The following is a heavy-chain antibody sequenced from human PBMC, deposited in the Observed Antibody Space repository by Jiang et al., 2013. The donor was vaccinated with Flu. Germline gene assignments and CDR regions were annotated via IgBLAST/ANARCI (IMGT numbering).Heavy chain of an antibody. Sequence: CKASGGTFSSYAISWVRQAPGQGLEWMGGIIPIFGTANYAQKFQGRVTITADESTSTAYMELSSLRSEDTAVYYCATGKIAARLRYFDYWGQGTLVTVSS. CDR1: GGTFSSYA. D-gene: IGHD6-6*01. CDR3: ATGKIAARLRYFDY. CDR2: IIPIFGTA. J-gene: IGHJ4*02. V-gene: IGHV1-69*01.